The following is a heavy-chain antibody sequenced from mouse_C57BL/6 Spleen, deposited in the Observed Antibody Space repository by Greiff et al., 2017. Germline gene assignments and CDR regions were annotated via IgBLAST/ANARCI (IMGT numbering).Heavy chain of an antibody. CDR2: ISSGGDYI. V-gene: IGHV5-9-1*02. CDR1: GFTFSSYA. D-gene: IGHD1-1*01. Sequence: EVQLVESGEGLVKPGGSLKLSCAASGFTFSSYAMSWVRQTPEKRLEWVAYISSGGDYIYYADTVKGRFTISRDNARNTLYLQMSSLKSEDTAMYYCTRAHYYGSSYPYYYAMDDWGQGTSVTGSS. CDR3: TRAHYYGSSYPYYYAMDD. J-gene: IGHJ4*01.